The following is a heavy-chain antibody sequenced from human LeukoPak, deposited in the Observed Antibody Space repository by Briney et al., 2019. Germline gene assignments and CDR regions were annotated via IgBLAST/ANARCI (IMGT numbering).Heavy chain of an antibody. D-gene: IGHD3-22*01. J-gene: IGHJ4*02. V-gene: IGHV3-30*02. CDR2: IRYDGSNK. CDR3: AKAASGYDSRVGYFYDSSVSPPDY. CDR1: GFTFSNYG. Sequence: GASLRPSCAASGFTFSNYGMHWVRQAPGKGLEWVTFIRYDGSNKYYADSVKGRFTISRDNSKNTLYLQLNSLGAEDTALYYCAKAASGYDSRVGYFYDSSVSPPDYWGQGTLVTVSS.